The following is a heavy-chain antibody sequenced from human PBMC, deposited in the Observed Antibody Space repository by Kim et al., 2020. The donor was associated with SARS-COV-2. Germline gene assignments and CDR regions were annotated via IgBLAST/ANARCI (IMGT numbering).Heavy chain of an antibody. J-gene: IGHJ4*02. CDR3: ARDRQQLGHFDY. V-gene: IGHV3-33*01. D-gene: IGHD6-13*01. Sequence: YYADSVKGRFTISRDNSKNTLYLQMNSLRAEDTAVYYCARDRQQLGHFDYWGQGTLVTVSS.